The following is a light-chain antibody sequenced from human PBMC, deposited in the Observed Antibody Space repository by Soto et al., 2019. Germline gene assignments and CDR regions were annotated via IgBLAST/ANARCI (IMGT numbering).Light chain of an antibody. Sequence: DIQMTQSPSSLSASVGDRVSITCRASQNIRSWLAWYQQKPGKAPKFLIYKASSLESGVPGRFSGSGSGTEFTLTLNSLQPDDAATYFCQQYDSYPLTFGGGTKVEIK. CDR2: KAS. V-gene: IGKV1-5*03. CDR1: QNIRSW. CDR3: QQYDSYPLT. J-gene: IGKJ4*01.